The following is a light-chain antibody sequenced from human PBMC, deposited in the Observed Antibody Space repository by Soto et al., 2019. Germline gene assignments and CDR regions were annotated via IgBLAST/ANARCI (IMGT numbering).Light chain of an antibody. CDR2: EVS. CDR3: SSYAGSNNLGV. CDR1: SSDVGGYNY. J-gene: IGLJ2*01. V-gene: IGLV2-8*01. Sequence: QSALTQPPSASGSPGQSVTISCTGTSSDVGGYNYVSWYQQHPGKAPKLMIYEVSKWPSGVPDRFSGSKSGNTASLTVSGLQAEDEADYYCSSYAGSNNLGVFGGGTKLTVL.